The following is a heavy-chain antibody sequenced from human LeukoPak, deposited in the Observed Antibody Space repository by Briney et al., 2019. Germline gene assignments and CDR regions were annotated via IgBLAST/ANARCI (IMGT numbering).Heavy chain of an antibody. CDR1: GFSFSTYS. Sequence: PGGSLRLSCAASGFSFSTYSMNWVRQAPGKGLEWVSSITTNSSYINYADSVKGRFTISRDNAKNTLYLQMNTRRADDTAVYYCARVAVERHHFGYWGQGTLGNGSS. CDR2: ITTNSSYI. V-gene: IGHV3-21*01. J-gene: IGHJ4*02. CDR3: ARVAVERHHFGY.